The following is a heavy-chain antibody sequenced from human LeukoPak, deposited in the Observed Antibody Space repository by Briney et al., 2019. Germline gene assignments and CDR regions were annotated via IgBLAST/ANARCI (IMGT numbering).Heavy chain of an antibody. D-gene: IGHD1-1*01. CDR3: ARDGNDVMDC. CDR2: ISSYNDNA. Sequence: ASVKVSCKASGYTFTNYGISWVRQAPGQGLEWVGWISSYNDNAHYAQKFQGRVTMTRETPTSTVYMELRSLSSDDTAMYYCARDGNDVMDCWGQGTLVTVSS. V-gene: IGHV1-18*01. J-gene: IGHJ4*02. CDR1: GYTFTNYG.